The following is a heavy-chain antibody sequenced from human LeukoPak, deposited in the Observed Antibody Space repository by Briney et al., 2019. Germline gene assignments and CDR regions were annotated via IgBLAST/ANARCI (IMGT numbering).Heavy chain of an antibody. CDR3: ARDRPFHI. CDR1: GFTFSTYA. CDR2: ISSGGGFT. Sequence: PGGSLRLSCAASGFTFSTYAMSWVRQAPGKGLEWVSTISSGGGFTYYSESVKGRFTISRDSSKSTLCLQMNSLRADDTAVYYCARDRPFHIWGQGTMVTVSS. V-gene: IGHV3-23*01. J-gene: IGHJ3*02.